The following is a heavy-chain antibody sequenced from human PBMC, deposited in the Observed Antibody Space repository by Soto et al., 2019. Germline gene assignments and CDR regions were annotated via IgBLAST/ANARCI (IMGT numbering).Heavy chain of an antibody. CDR1: GFTFDDYA. D-gene: IGHD6-19*01. V-gene: IGHV3-9*01. Sequence: EVQLVESGGGLVQPGRSLRLSCAASGFTFDDYAMHWVRQAPGKGLECVSGISWNSGSIGYADSVKGRFTVSRDNAQSSLYLQMNCLTAEDTALYYCAKARGPSSGWSQSYWYFDLWGRGTLVTVSS. CDR3: AKARGPSSGWSQSYWYFDL. CDR2: ISWNSGSI. J-gene: IGHJ2*01.